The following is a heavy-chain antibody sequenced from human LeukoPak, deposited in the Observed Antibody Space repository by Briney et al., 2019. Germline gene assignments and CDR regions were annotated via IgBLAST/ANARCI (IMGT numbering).Heavy chain of an antibody. CDR2: ISGSGGST. CDR1: GFTFSSYA. V-gene: IGHV3-23*01. Sequence: GGSLRLSCAASGFTFSSYAMSWVRQAPGKGLEWVSAISGSGGSTYYADSVKGRFTISRDNSKNTLYLQMNSLRAEDTAVYYCAKSPPSSSWYSLYYFDYWGQGTLVTVSS. J-gene: IGHJ4*02. D-gene: IGHD6-13*01. CDR3: AKSPPSSSWYSLYYFDY.